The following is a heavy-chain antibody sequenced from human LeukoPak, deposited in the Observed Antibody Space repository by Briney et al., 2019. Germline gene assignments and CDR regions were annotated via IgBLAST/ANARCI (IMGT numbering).Heavy chain of an antibody. D-gene: IGHD5-18*01. CDR3: AREAWIQLWFDYYYYMDV. J-gene: IGHJ6*03. Sequence: ASVKVSCKASGYTFTGYYMHWVRQAPGQGLELMGWINPNSGGTNYAQKVQGRVTMTRDTSISTAYMELSRLRSDDTAVYYCAREAWIQLWFDYYYYMDVWGKGTTVTVSS. CDR1: GYTFTGYY. CDR2: INPNSGGT. V-gene: IGHV1-2*02.